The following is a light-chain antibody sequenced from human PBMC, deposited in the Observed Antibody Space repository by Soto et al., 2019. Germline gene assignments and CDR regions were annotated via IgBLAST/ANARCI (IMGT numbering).Light chain of an antibody. V-gene: IGLV2-14*01. J-gene: IGLJ1*01. CDR1: RNEVGGYNY. Sequence: SVLAQPASVSGSPGQSITISCTGNRNEVGGYNYVSWYQQHPGKAPKLMIYDVSNRPSGVSNRFSDSKSGNTASLTISGLQAEDEADYYCSSYTSSSTYVFGTGTKVTVL. CDR3: SSYTSSSTYV. CDR2: DVS.